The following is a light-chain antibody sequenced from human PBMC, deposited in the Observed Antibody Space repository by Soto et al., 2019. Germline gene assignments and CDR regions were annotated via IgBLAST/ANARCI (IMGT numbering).Light chain of an antibody. CDR3: ASYAGNNNFVL. Sequence: QSALAQPPSASGSARQSVTISCTGTSSDVGAYNYVSWYQQHPGKAPKLVIYEVTERPSGVPERFSGSKSGSTASLTVSGLQAEDEALYYCASYAGNNNFVLFGGGTKVTVL. CDR2: EVT. J-gene: IGLJ2*01. V-gene: IGLV2-8*01. CDR1: SSDVGAYNY.